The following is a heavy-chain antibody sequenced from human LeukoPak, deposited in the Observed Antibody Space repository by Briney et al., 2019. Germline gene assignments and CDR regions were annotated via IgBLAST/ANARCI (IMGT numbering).Heavy chain of an antibody. J-gene: IGHJ4*02. CDR2: IVVGSGNT. Sequence: ASVKVSCKASGFTFTSSAMQWVRQARGQRLEWIGWIVVGSGNTNYAQKFQERVTITRDMSTSTAYMELSSLRSEDTAVYYCAATSPAMVRGVILPFADYWGQGTLVTVSS. CDR3: AATSPAMVRGVILPFADY. CDR1: GFTFTSSA. V-gene: IGHV1-58*02. D-gene: IGHD3-10*01.